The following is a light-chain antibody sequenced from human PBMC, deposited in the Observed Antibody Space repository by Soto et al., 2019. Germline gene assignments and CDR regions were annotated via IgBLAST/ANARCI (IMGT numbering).Light chain of an antibody. CDR1: QSVSSSH. V-gene: IGKV3-20*01. Sequence: EIVLTRAPGTLSFSVGARATHSCMASQSVSSSHLAWYQRKTGQAPRILIYAESSRATGSPDRFSGGGSGTDFTLTISRLEPEDFAVYYCQKYGYSPITCGQGTRLEIK. CDR2: AES. CDR3: QKYGYSPIT. J-gene: IGKJ5*01.